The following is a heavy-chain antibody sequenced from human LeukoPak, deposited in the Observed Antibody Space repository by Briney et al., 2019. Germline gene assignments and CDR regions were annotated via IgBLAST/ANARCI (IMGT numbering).Heavy chain of an antibody. D-gene: IGHD3-10*01. V-gene: IGHV3-21*01. CDR3: ARDPQVPIWFGESTNYYYYMDV. J-gene: IGHJ6*03. CDR1: GFIFSSYW. Sequence: GGSLRLSCAASGFIFSSYWMTWVRQAPGKGLGWVSSITSSSSYIYYADSVKARFTISRDNAKNSLYLQMNSLRAEDTAVYYCARDPQVPIWFGESTNYYYYMDVWGKGTTVTISS. CDR2: ITSSSSYI.